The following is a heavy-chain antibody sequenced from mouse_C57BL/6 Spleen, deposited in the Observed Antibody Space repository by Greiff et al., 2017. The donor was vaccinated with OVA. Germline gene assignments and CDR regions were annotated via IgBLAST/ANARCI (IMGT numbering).Heavy chain of an antibody. Sequence: EVKLVESGGGLVKPGGSLKLSCAASGFTFSDYGMHWVRQAPEKGLEWVAYISSGSSTIYYADTVKGRFTISRDNAKNTLFLQMTSLRSEDTAMYYCAREDYDYDGKTWFAYWGHGTLVTVSA. CDR2: ISSGSSTI. CDR3: AREDYDYDGKTWFAY. J-gene: IGHJ3*01. CDR1: GFTFSDYG. D-gene: IGHD2-4*01. V-gene: IGHV5-17*01.